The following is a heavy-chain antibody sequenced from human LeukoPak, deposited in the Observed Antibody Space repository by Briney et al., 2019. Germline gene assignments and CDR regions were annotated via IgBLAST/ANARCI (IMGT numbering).Heavy chain of an antibody. CDR2: INHSGST. Sequence: SETLSLTCAVSGGSFNYYYWNWIRHPPGRGLEWIGEINHSGSTNYNPSFKSRVTMSVDTSKNQISLKMSSVTAADTAVYFCARARCSGDSCYTGYYWGQGTLVTVSS. CDR1: GGSFNYYY. J-gene: IGHJ4*02. CDR3: ARARCSGDSCYTGYY. D-gene: IGHD2-15*01. V-gene: IGHV4-34*01.